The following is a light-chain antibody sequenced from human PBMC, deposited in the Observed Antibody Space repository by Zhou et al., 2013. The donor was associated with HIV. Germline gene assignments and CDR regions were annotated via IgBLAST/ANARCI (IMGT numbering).Light chain of an antibody. V-gene: IGKV1-6*01. CDR3: LQDHNYLWT. J-gene: IGKJ1*01. CDR2: AAS. Sequence: AIQMTQSPSSLSASVGDRVTITCRASQGIRNDLGWYQQRPGKAPKLLIYAASSLQSGVPSRFSGSGSGTDFTLTISSLQPEDFATYYCLQDHNYLWTFGQGTKVEIK. CDR1: QGIRND.